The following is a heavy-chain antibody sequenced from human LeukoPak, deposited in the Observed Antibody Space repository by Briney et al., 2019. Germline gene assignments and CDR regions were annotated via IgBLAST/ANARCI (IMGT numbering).Heavy chain of an antibody. CDR1: GFTFSSYG. J-gene: IGHJ4*02. CDR3: AKDLSGSYYVADY. V-gene: IGHV3-23*01. D-gene: IGHD1-26*01. Sequence: GGSLRLSCAASGFTFSSYGMSWVRQAPGKGLEWVSAISGSGGSTYYADSVKGRFTISRDNSKNTLYLQMNSLRAEDTAVYYCAKDLSGSYYVADYWGQGTLVTVSS. CDR2: ISGSGGST.